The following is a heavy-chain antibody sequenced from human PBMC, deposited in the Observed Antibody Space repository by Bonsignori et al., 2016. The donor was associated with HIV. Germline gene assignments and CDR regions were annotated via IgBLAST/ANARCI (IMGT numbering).Heavy chain of an antibody. CDR2: INNDGSST. V-gene: IGHV3-74*03. Sequence: EVQLVQSGGGLVQPGGSLRLSCAASGFSSGFNFKDYWMNWVRQTPGKGLEWLSRINNDGSSTTYAESVRGRFAISRDNAKNTLFLQMNSLTPEDTAVYYCVRAGNFYFYYMDVWGQGTTVTVSS. J-gene: IGHJ6*03. CDR1: GFSSGFNFKDYW. CDR3: VRAGNFYFYYMDV. D-gene: IGHD5-24*01.